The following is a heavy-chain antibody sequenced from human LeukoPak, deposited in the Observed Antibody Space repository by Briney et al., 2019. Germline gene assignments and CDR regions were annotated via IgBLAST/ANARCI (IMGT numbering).Heavy chain of an antibody. V-gene: IGHV4-59*02. D-gene: IGHD1-7*01. Sequence: PSETLSLTCTVSGGSVHGYYWNWIRQAPGKGLEWIGFIHYSGLTVYSPSLQSRVSMSVDTSRNQFSLCLSSVTAADTALYYCARDPPEDEWNSLDSWGQGILVTVSS. CDR3: ARDPPEDEWNSLDS. CDR1: GGSVHGYY. CDR2: IHYSGLT. J-gene: IGHJ4*02.